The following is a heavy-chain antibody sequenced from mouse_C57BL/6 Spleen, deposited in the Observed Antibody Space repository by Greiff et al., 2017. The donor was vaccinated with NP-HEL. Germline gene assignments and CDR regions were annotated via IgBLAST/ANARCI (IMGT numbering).Heavy chain of an antibody. J-gene: IGHJ2*01. V-gene: IGHV1-22*01. CDR1: GYTFTDYN. D-gene: IGHD2-5*01. CDR3: AANSNYGY. Sequence: VHVKQSGPELVKPGASVKMSCKASGYTFTDYNMHWVKQSHGKSLEWIGYINPNNGGTSYNQKFKGKATLTVNKSSSTAYMELRSLTSEDSAVYYCAANSNYGYWGQGTTLTVSS. CDR2: INPNNGGT.